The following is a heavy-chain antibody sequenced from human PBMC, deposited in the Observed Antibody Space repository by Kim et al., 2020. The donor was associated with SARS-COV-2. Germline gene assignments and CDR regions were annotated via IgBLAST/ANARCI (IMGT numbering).Heavy chain of an antibody. CDR3: AKGSEVGIHDCYH. Sequence: GGSLRLSCAASGFTFSTFCMNWVRQAPGKGLEWVSRISANGKSKDYADSVKGRFTISRDNSKNTLYLQMNGLKAEDTAVYYCAKGSEVGIHDCYHWGQGALVTVSS. CDR2: ISANGKSK. D-gene: IGHD1-26*01. CDR1: GFTFSTFC. J-gene: IGHJ5*02. V-gene: IGHV3-23*01.